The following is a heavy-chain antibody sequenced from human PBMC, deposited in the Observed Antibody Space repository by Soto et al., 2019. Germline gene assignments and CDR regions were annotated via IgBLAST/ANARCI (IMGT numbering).Heavy chain of an antibody. V-gene: IGHV1-2*02. J-gene: IGHJ6*02. Sequence: QVHLVQSGAEVKQPGASVKVSCKASGYTFSVYHMHWVRQAPGQGLEWMGWVHPNSGGTNYAQSFEGRVTMPRHTSINTAYMELSRLTSDDTAVYYCAKELQRGMDVWGQGNTVTVSS. D-gene: IGHD4-4*01. CDR2: VHPNSGGT. CDR1: GYTFSVYH. CDR3: AKELQRGMDV.